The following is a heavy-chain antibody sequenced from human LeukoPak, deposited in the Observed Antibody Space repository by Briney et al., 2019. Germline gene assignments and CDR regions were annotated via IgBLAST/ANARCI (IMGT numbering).Heavy chain of an antibody. V-gene: IGHV3-23*01. Sequence: GGSLRLSCADSGFTFSRYAMSWVRQAPGKGLEWVSAISGSGDSTYYADSVKGRFTISRDNSRNMLYLQMNSLRAEDTAVYYCAKGPGDYVWGSYRPPIYFDYWGQGTLVTVSS. CDR2: ISGSGDST. D-gene: IGHD3-16*02. CDR3: AKGPGDYVWGSYRPPIYFDY. J-gene: IGHJ4*02. CDR1: GFTFSRYA.